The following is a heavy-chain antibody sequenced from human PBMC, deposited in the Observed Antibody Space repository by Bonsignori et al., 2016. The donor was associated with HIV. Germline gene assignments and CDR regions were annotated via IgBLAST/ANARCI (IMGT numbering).Heavy chain of an antibody. Sequence: WVRQAPGQGLEWMGWISAYNGHTNYAQKFRGRVTMTTDTSTNIVYMEMRSLRSDDTAIYYCARATEEAAAYGYWGQGTLVTVSS. CDR2: ISAYNGHT. J-gene: IGHJ4*02. V-gene: IGHV1-18*01. D-gene: IGHD6-13*01. CDR3: ARATEEAAAYGY.